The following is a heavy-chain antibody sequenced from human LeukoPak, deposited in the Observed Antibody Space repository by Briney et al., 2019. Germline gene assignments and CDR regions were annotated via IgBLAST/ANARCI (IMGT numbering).Heavy chain of an antibody. Sequence: ASVKVSCKASGYTFTAYYMHWVRQAPGQGLEWMGWIHPNSGGTNYAQNFQGRVTITADKSTSTAYMELSSLRFEDTAVYYCARDLLGNLDYWGQGTLVTVSS. J-gene: IGHJ4*02. CDR3: ARDLLGNLDY. CDR2: IHPNSGGT. D-gene: IGHD1-26*01. V-gene: IGHV1-2*02. CDR1: GYTFTAYY.